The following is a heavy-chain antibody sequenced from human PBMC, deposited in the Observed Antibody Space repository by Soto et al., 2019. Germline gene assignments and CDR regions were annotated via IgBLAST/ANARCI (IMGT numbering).Heavy chain of an antibody. Sequence: QVQLQESGPGLVKPSQTLSLTCTVSGGSISSGDYYWSWIRQPQGKGLEWIGYIYYSGSTYYNPGLKSRVTISVDTSKNQCSLKLSCLTAADTAVYYCARETLYGDYEYWGQGTLVTVSS. V-gene: IGHV4-30-4*01. D-gene: IGHD4-17*01. CDR3: ARETLYGDYEY. J-gene: IGHJ4*02. CDR1: GGSISSGDYY. CDR2: IYYSGST.